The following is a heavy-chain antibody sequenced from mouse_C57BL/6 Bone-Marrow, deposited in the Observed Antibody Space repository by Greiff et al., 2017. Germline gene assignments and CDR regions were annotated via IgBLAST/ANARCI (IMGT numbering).Heavy chain of an antibody. J-gene: IGHJ3*01. CDR1: GFTFSSYT. Sequence: DVMLVESGGGLVKPGGSLKLSCAASGFTFSSYTMSWVRQTPEKRLEWVATISGGGGNTYYPDSVKGRFTISRDNAKNTLYLQMSSLRSEDTALYYCARQHRLPKTAQATLFAYWGQGTLVTVSA. CDR2: ISGGGGNT. D-gene: IGHD3-2*02. CDR3: ARQHRLPKTAQATLFAY. V-gene: IGHV5-9*01.